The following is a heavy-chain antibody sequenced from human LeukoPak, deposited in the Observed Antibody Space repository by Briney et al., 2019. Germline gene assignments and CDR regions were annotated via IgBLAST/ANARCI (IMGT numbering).Heavy chain of an antibody. D-gene: IGHD5-12*01. V-gene: IGHV4-4*07. Sequence: SETLSLTCTVSGGSISGYFWTWIRQPAGKGLEWIGRIYSSGSNNYNPSLKRRVTMSLDTSKNHFSLNQTAVTAADTAVYYCAREPTSGREPTSGRPLDDWGQGTLVTVSS. CDR2: IYSSGSN. CDR1: GGSISGYF. CDR3: AREPTSGREPTSGRPLDD. J-gene: IGHJ4*02.